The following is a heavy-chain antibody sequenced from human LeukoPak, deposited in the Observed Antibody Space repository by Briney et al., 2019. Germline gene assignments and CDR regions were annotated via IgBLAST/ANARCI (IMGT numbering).Heavy chain of an antibody. CDR1: GFTFNNYA. CDR3: AEGCSTISCYTSEY. V-gene: IGHV3-23*01. J-gene: IGHJ4*02. CDR2: ISGSGSNT. D-gene: IGHD2-2*02. Sequence: PGGSLRLSCAASGFTFNNYAMTWVRQAPGKGLEWVSAISGSGSNTYYADSVKGRFTISRDNSKNTLYLQMNSLRAEDTALYYCAEGCSTISCYTSEYWGQGTLVTVSS.